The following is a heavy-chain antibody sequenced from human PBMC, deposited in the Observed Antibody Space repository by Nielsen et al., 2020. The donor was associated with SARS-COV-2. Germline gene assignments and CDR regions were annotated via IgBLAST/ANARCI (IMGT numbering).Heavy chain of an antibody. Sequence: GESLKISCAASGFTFSSYWMHWVRQAPGKGLVWVSRINSDGSSTSYADSVKGRFTISRDNSKNTLYLQMNSLRAEDTAVYYCARGGLARLLWFGELFIDGMDVWGQGTTVTVSS. V-gene: IGHV3-74*01. CDR2: INSDGSST. CDR3: ARGGLARLLWFGELFIDGMDV. CDR1: GFTFSSYW. D-gene: IGHD3-10*01. J-gene: IGHJ6*02.